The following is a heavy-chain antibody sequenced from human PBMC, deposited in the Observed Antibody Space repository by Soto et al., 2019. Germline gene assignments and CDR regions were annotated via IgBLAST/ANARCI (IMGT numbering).Heavy chain of an antibody. CDR2: INPSGGST. V-gene: IGHV1-46*01. CDR3: ARGSSSWDPIAVAGRTIDY. J-gene: IGHJ4*02. CDR1: GYTFTSYY. D-gene: IGHD6-19*01. Sequence: ASVKVSCKASGYTFTSYYMHWVRQAPGQGLEWMGIINPSGGSTSYAQKFQGRVTMTRDTSTSTVYMELSSLRSEDTAVYYCARGSSSWDPIAVAGRTIDYWGQGTLVTVSS.